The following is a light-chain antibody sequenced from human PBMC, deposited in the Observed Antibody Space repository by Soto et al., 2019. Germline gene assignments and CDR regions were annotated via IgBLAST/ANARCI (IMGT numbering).Light chain of an antibody. CDR2: DAS. CDR1: QSISSS. J-gene: IGKJ1*01. V-gene: IGKV1-5*01. Sequence: DIQMTQSPSTLSASVGDRVTITCRASQSISSSLAWHQQKPGKAPNLLIFDASTLESGVPSRLSGSGFGAEFTLTISSLQPDDFATYYCQHYHNYPWTFGQGTKVDIK. CDR3: QHYHNYPWT.